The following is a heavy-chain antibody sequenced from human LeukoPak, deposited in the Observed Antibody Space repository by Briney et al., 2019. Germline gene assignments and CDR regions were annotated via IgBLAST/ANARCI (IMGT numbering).Heavy chain of an antibody. Sequence: GGSLRLSCAASGFTFSSYSMDWVRQAPGKGLEWVGRIRNKANSYTTEYAASVRGRFTISRDDSKDSLYLEMNSLKTEDTAVYYCTTVLSDSSAYYFPLDAFDIWGQGTMVTVSS. J-gene: IGHJ3*02. CDR3: TTVLSDSSAYYFPLDAFDI. CDR1: GFTFSSYS. CDR2: IRNKANSYTT. V-gene: IGHV3-72*01. D-gene: IGHD3-22*01.